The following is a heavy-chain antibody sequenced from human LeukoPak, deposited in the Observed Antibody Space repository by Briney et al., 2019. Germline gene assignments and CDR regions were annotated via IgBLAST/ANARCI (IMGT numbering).Heavy chain of an antibody. Sequence: GASVKVSCKASGGTFSSYAISWVRQAPGQGLEWMGGIIPIFGTANYAQKFQGRVTITADESTSTAYMELSGLRSEDTAVYYCARSLGDYGDSYDYWGQGTLVTVSS. D-gene: IGHD4-17*01. V-gene: IGHV1-69*01. CDR2: IIPIFGTA. CDR1: GGTFSSYA. CDR3: ARSLGDYGDSYDY. J-gene: IGHJ4*02.